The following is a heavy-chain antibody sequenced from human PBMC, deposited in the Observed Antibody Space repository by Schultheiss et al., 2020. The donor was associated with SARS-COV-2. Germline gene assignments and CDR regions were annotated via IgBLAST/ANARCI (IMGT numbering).Heavy chain of an antibody. Sequence: GESLKISCAASGFTFSSYAMSWVRQAPGKGLEWVSAISGSGGSTYYADSVKGRFTISRDNSKNTLYLQMNSLRAEDTAVYYCARENHLESVWFDPWGQGTLVTVSS. CDR3: ARENHLESVWFDP. CDR2: ISGSGGST. V-gene: IGHV3-23*01. J-gene: IGHJ5*02. D-gene: IGHD1-1*01. CDR1: GFTFSSYA.